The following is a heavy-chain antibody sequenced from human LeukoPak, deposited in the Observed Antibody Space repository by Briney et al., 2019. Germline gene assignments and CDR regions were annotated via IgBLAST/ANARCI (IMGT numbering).Heavy chain of an antibody. V-gene: IGHV1-2*02. Sequence: GASVKVSCKASGYTFTGYYMHWVRQAPGQGLEWMGWINPNSGGTNYAQKFQGRVTMTRDTSISTAYMELSRLRSDDTAVYYCARAGQKIRITMIGDYWGQGTLVTVSS. J-gene: IGHJ4*02. CDR2: INPNSGGT. CDR3: ARAGQKIRITMIGDY. CDR1: GYTFTGYY. D-gene: IGHD3-22*01.